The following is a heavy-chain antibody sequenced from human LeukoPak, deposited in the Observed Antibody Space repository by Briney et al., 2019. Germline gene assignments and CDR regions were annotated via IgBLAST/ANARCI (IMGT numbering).Heavy chain of an antibody. Sequence: SVKVSCKASGGTFSSYTISWVRQAPGQGLEWMGRIIPILGIANYAQKFQGRVTITADKSTSTAYMELSSLRSEDTAVYYCARESHYYDSSGYYDLLKRYYFDYWGQGTLVTVSS. V-gene: IGHV1-69*04. CDR2: IIPILGIA. CDR1: GGTFSSYT. CDR3: ARESHYYDSSGYYDLLKRYYFDY. J-gene: IGHJ4*02. D-gene: IGHD3-22*01.